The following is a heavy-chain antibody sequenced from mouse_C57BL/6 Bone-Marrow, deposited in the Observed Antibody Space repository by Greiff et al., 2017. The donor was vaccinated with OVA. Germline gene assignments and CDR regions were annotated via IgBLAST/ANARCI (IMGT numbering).Heavy chain of an antibody. CDR1: EYEFPSHA. Sequence: EVHLVESGGGLVQPGESLKLSCESNEYEFPSHAMSWVRKTPEKRLELVAAINSDGGSTYYPDTMERRFIISRDNTKKTLYLQMSSLRSEDTALYYCARHNYYGSSGHWYFDVWGTGTTVTVSS. D-gene: IGHD1-1*01. CDR2: INSDGGST. V-gene: IGHV5-2*01. CDR3: ARHNYYGSSGHWYFDV. J-gene: IGHJ1*03.